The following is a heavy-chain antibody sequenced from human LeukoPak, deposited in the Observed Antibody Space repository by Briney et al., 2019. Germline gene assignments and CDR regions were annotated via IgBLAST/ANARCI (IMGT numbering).Heavy chain of an antibody. D-gene: IGHD1-26*01. V-gene: IGHV3-53*01. CDR1: GFSVSNNY. J-gene: IGHJ4*02. CDR2: FYIAGVT. CDR3: ARDSNMVGATGHFDY. Sequence: GGSVRLSCVASGFSVSNNYMSWVRQAPGKGLECVSIFYIAGVTYYADSVKGRFTISRDDSKNTLYLQMNNLRAEDTAVYYCARDSNMVGATGHFDYWGQGTLVTVSS.